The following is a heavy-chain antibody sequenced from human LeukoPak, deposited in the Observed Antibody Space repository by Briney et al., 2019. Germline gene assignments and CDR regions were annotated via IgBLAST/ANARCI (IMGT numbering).Heavy chain of an antibody. CDR3: ARRGSGSYVLDY. D-gene: IGHD3-10*01. J-gene: IGHJ4*02. CDR1: GYTFTRYY. V-gene: IGHV1-46*01. CDR2: INPSDGVI. Sequence: ASVKVSCKASGYTFTRYYMHWVRQAPGQGLEWMGIINPSDGVIDYAQKFQDRVTMTRDTSTSTVYMELRSLRSEGTAAYYCARRGSGSYVLDYWGQGTLVTVSS.